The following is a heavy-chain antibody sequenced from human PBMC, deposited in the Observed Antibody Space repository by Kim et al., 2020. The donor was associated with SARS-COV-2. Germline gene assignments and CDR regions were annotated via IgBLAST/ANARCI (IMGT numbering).Heavy chain of an antibody. Sequence: SQTLSLTCAISGDSVSSNSAAWNWIRQSPSRGLEWLGRTYYRSKWYNDYAVSVKSRITINPDTSKNQFSLQLNSVTPEDTAVYYCARGIVVVVAAYLYYYYGMDVWGQGTTVTVSS. V-gene: IGHV6-1*01. D-gene: IGHD2-15*01. J-gene: IGHJ6*02. CDR1: GDSVSSNSAA. CDR2: TYYRSKWYN. CDR3: ARGIVVVVAAYLYYYYGMDV.